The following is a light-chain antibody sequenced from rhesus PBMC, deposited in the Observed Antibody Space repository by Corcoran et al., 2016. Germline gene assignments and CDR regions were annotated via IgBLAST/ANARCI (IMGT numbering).Light chain of an antibody. CDR2: RAS. CDR3: QQHDNSPFT. J-gene: IGKJ3*01. V-gene: IGKV1-69*01. Sequence: DIQMTQSPSSLSASVGDRVTITCRASQGISNWLAWYQQQPGKAPNLLIYRASNLETGVPSRFSVSGSGTECTLTSSSLQPEDIATYYCQQHDNSPFTFGPGTKLDIK. CDR1: QGISNW.